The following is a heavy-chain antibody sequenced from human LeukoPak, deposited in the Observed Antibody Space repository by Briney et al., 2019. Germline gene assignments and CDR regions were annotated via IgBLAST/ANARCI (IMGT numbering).Heavy chain of an antibody. D-gene: IGHD3-22*01. J-gene: IGHJ5*02. V-gene: IGHV1-69*04. CDR1: GGTYSRYV. CDR2: IIPILGIA. Sequence: SVGVFRNASGGTYSRYVIRWVRPAPGQGLAWMGRIIPILGIAKYAQKIQGRVTITADKSTSTAYMELSSLRSEDTAVYYCAVGYDSSGYYLDPWGQGTLVTVSS. CDR3: AVGYDSSGYYLDP.